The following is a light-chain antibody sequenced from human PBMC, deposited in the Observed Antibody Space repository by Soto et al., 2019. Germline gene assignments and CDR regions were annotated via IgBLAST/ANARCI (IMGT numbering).Light chain of an antibody. Sequence: EIVLTQSPATLSLSAGERATLSCRASQRISTSLAWYQQKPGQSPRLLIHDASNRATGIPARFSGSGSGTDFTLIISSLEPEDFAVYYCQDRANWPLTFGGGTKVEI. J-gene: IGKJ4*01. V-gene: IGKV3-11*01. CDR3: QDRANWPLT. CDR1: QRISTS. CDR2: DAS.